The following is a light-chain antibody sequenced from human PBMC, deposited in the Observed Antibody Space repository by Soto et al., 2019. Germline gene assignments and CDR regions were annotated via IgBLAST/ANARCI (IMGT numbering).Light chain of an antibody. J-gene: IGKJ5*01. Sequence: EIVMTQSPATLSVSPGERATLSCRASQSVSSYLAWYQQKPGQAPRLLIYGASTRATGIPASFSGSGSGTEFTLTISSLQSEDVAVYYCQQYNDWPSITFGQGTLLEI. CDR2: GAS. V-gene: IGKV3-15*01. CDR1: QSVSSY. CDR3: QQYNDWPSIT.